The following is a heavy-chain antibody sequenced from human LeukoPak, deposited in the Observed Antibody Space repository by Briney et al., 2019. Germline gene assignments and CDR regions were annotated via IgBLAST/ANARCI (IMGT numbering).Heavy chain of an antibody. CDR1: GGSINNYY. CDR2: VYFSGST. CDR3: ARTFYYRPGSHYTFFDP. J-gene: IGHJ5*02. Sequence: PSETLYLTCTVSGGSINNYYWSWIRQPPGKGLEWVGYVYFSGSTNYNPSLKSRVTISVDTSKNQFSLKVRSVTAADTAVYYCARTFYYRPGSHYTFFDPWGQGTPVTVSS. D-gene: IGHD3-10*01. V-gene: IGHV4-59*01.